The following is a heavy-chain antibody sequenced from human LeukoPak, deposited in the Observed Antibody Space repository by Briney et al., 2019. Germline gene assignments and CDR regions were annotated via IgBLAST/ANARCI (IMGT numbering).Heavy chain of an antibody. J-gene: IGHJ1*01. Sequence: GGSLRLSCAASGFTVSSNYMSWVRQAPGKGLEWVSVIYSGGSTYYADSVKGRFTISRDNSKNTLYPQMNSLRAEDTAVYYCARLGVAGDPSSAEYLQHWGQGTLVTVSS. CDR3: ARLGVAGDPSSAEYLQH. CDR2: IYSGGST. CDR1: GFTVSSNY. D-gene: IGHD6-19*01. V-gene: IGHV3-53*01.